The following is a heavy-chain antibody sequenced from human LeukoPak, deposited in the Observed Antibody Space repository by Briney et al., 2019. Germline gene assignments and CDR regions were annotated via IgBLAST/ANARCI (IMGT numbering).Heavy chain of an antibody. V-gene: IGHV3-23*01. CDR3: TSGLSVRRSNNTPVDY. CDR1: GCTFSNAW. J-gene: IGHJ4*02. Sequence: PGGSLRLSCAASGCTFSNAWMSWVREAPGKGLEWVSAISGSGGSTYYADSVKGRFTISRDNSKNTLYLQMNSLKTEDTAVYYCTSGLSVRRSNNTPVDYWGQGTLVTVSS. D-gene: IGHD1-1*01. CDR2: ISGSGGST.